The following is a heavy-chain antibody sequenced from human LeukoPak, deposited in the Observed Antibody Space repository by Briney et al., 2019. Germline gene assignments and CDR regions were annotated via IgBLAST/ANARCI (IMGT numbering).Heavy chain of an antibody. CDR3: ARDSSYYYDSSGYYLT. D-gene: IGHD3-22*01. CDR2: INPNSGGT. V-gene: IGHV1-2*02. J-gene: IGHJ5*02. Sequence: ASVKVSCKASGYTFSGYYMHWVRQAPGQGLEWMGWINPNSGGTNYAQKFQGRVTMTRVTSISTAYMELSRLRSDDTAVYYCARDSSYYYDSSGYYLTWGQGTLVTVSS. CDR1: GYTFSGYY.